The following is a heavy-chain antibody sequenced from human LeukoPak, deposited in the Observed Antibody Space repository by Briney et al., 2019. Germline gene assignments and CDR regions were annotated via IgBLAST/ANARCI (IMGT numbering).Heavy chain of an antibody. V-gene: IGHV1-18*01. CDR1: GYTFTSFG. CDR3: ARDLASMGVIFFDY. J-gene: IGHJ4*02. Sequence: ASVKVSCKASGYTFTSFGISWVRQAPGQGPEWMGWISAYNGNTNYAQELQGRVTMTTDTSTSTAYMELRSLRSDDTAVYYCARDLASMGVIFFDYWGQGTLVTVSS. CDR2: ISAYNGNT. D-gene: IGHD3-16*02.